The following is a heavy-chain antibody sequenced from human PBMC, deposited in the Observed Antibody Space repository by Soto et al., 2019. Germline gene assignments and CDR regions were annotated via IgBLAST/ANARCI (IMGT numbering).Heavy chain of an antibody. V-gene: IGHV4-39*01. CDR3: ARLRPPYPDLEYYFDY. CDR1: GGSISSSSYY. D-gene: IGHD6-6*01. Sequence: SETLSLTCTVSGGSISSSSYYWGWIRQPPGKGLEWIGGIYYSGSTYYNPSLKSRVTISVDTSKNQFSLKLGSVTAADTAVYYCARLRPPYPDLEYYFDYWGQGTLVTVSS. J-gene: IGHJ4*02. CDR2: IYYSGST.